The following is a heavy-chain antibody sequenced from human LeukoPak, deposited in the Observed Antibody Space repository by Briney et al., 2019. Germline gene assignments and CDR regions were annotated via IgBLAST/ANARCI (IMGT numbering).Heavy chain of an antibody. CDR1: GDSLNTNTW. CDR2: IFHSGST. V-gene: IGHV4-4*02. Sequence: SETLSLTCAVSGDSLNTNTWGSWVRQPPGKGLEWTGEIFHSGSTNYHPSLESRLTISMDKSKNSFSLRLTSVTAADTAVYYCAREIFGARAFQYWGQGILVTVSS. D-gene: IGHD3-3*01. J-gene: IGHJ4*02. CDR3: AREIFGARAFQY.